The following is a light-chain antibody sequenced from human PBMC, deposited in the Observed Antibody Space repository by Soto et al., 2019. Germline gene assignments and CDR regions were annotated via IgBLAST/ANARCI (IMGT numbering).Light chain of an antibody. Sequence: DIVMTQSPLSLPVTPGEPASISCRSSQSLLHSNGYNYLDWYLQKPGQSPQLLIYLGSNRASGVPDRFSGSVSDTDFTLKISRVEAEDVGVYYCMQALQTPFTFGQGTRLEIK. CDR3: MQALQTPFT. J-gene: IGKJ5*01. CDR1: QSLLHSNGYNY. CDR2: LGS. V-gene: IGKV2-28*01.